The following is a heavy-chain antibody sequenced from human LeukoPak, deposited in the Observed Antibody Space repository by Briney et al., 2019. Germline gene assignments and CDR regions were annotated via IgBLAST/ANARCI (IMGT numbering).Heavy chain of an antibody. Sequence: GGSLRLSCAASGFTFSSYSMSWVRQAPGKGLEWVSRISGSGGSTYYADSVKGQFTISRDNSKNTRCMQMKSLRAEDTAVYYCAKGNSGWYDYWGQGTLVTVSS. V-gene: IGHV3-23*01. CDR2: ISGSGGST. D-gene: IGHD6-19*01. J-gene: IGHJ4*02. CDR1: GFTFSSYS. CDR3: AKGNSGWYDY.